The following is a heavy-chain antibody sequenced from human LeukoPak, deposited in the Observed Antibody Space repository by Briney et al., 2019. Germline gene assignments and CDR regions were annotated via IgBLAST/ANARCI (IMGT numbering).Heavy chain of an antibody. Sequence: PGGSLRLSCAASGFTVSNNYMSWVRQAPGKGLEWVSVIYSGGNTYYADSVKGRFTISRGNSKNTLYLQVNSLRAEDTAVYYCARFNEQQMYFQHWGQGTLVTVSS. CDR2: IYSGGNT. D-gene: IGHD6-13*01. V-gene: IGHV3-53*01. CDR1: GFTVSNNY. J-gene: IGHJ1*01. CDR3: ARFNEQQMYFQH.